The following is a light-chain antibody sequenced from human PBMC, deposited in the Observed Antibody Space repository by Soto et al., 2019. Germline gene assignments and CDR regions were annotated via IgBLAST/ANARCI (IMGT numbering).Light chain of an antibody. Sequence: QSVLTQPACMSGSPGQSVTISCAVTSNDIGGYNYVSWYQHHPGTAPKLIIYDVSSRPSGVSHRLSGSTSGNTASLTISGLQAEDEADYYCSSFSVASPLFGTGTKVTVL. J-gene: IGLJ1*01. CDR1: SNDIGGYNY. CDR3: SSFSVASPL. CDR2: DVS. V-gene: IGLV2-14*01.